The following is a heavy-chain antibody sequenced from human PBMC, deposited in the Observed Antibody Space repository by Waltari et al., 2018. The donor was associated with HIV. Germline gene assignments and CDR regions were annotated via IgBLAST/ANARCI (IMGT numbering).Heavy chain of an antibody. D-gene: IGHD2-8*01. Sequence: EVQLVVYGGRLVQQGESLSASCAAHGLPVSNQHMRWVRHAPGTGLGWLSVIFSGGNTYYADSVKNRFTISRDDSQNTLFLQMNSLRAEDTAVYYCASEGNYYATNGVYAGDHWVQGTLVTVSS. CDR3: ASEGNYYATNGVYAGDH. V-gene: IGHV3-66*01. CDR1: GLPVSNQH. CDR2: IFSGGNT. J-gene: IGHJ4*02.